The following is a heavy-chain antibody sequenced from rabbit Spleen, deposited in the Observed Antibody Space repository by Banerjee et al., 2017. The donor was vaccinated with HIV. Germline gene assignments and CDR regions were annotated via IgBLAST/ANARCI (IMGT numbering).Heavy chain of an antibody. CDR3: VRDQAGDADYGPYYLNL. CDR2: IYPITETT. CDR1: GFTISNYW. D-gene: IGHD2-1*01. J-gene: IGHJ4*01. V-gene: IGHV1S7*01. Sequence: QLEESGGRLVQPGGSLTLSCKAYGFTISNYWMNWVRQAPGKGLEWIGIIYPITETTYYANWVNGRFTISSDNAQNTVDLQMNSLTAADTATYFCVRDQAGDADYGPYYLNLWGPGTLVTVS.